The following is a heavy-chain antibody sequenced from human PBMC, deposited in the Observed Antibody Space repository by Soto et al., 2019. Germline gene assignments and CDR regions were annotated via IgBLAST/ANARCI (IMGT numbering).Heavy chain of an antibody. Sequence: ASVKVSFKASGYTFTSYGISWVRQAPGQGLEWMGWISAYNGNTNYAQKLQGRVTMTTDTSTSTAYMELRSLRSDDTAVYYCARDPMLDYDILTGYWFAPWGQGTLVTVSS. CDR3: ARDPMLDYDILTGYWFAP. J-gene: IGHJ5*02. D-gene: IGHD3-9*01. CDR1: GYTFTSYG. V-gene: IGHV1-18*01. CDR2: ISAYNGNT.